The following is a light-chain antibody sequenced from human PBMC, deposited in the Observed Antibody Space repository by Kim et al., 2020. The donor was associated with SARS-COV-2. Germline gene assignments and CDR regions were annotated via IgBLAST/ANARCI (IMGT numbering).Light chain of an antibody. V-gene: IGLV2-14*03. CDR3: SSYTSSSTWV. CDR2: DVS. Sequence: GQSITIACTGTSSDVGGYNYVSWYQQHPGKAPKLMIYDVSNRPSGVSNRFSGSKSGNTASLTISGLQAEDEADYYCSSYTSSSTWVFGGGTKLTVL. CDR1: SSDVGGYNY. J-gene: IGLJ3*02.